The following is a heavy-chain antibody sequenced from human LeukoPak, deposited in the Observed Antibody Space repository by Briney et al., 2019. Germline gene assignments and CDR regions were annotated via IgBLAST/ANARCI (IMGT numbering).Heavy chain of an antibody. CDR1: GYTFTGCY. V-gene: IGHV1-2*02. J-gene: IGHJ4*02. CDR3: ARDLWKYSSGWYLGY. Sequence: ASVKVSCKASGYTFTGCYMHWVRQAPGQGLEWMGWINPNSGGTNYAQQFQGRVTMTRDTSISTAYMELSRLRSDDTAVYYCARDLWKYSSGWYLGYWGQGTLVTVSS. CDR2: INPNSGGT. D-gene: IGHD6-19*01.